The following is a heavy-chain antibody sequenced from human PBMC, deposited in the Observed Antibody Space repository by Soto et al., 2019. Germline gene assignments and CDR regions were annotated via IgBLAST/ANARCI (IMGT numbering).Heavy chain of an antibody. CDR2: ISSTTNYI. Sequence: GGSLRLSCAASGFTFTRYSMNWVRQAPGKGLEWVSSISSTTNYIYYADSMKGRFTVSRDNAKNSVYLDMNSLSAEDTAVYYCARESEDLTSNFDYWGQGTLVTVSS. V-gene: IGHV3-21*01. J-gene: IGHJ4*02. CDR3: ARESEDLTSNFDY. CDR1: GFTFTRYS.